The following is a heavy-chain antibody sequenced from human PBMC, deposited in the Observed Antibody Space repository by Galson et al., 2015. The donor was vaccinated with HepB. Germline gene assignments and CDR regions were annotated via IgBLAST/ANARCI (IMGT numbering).Heavy chain of an antibody. J-gene: IGHJ4*02. V-gene: IGHV4-59*11. CDR2: IYYSGSA. CDR1: SGSISTHY. D-gene: IGHD1-26*01. CDR3: ARSPSGSYLSTFDS. Sequence: SETLSLTCTVSSGSISTHYWSWIRQPPGKGLEWIGYIYYSGSATYNPSLKSRVTISVDMSKNQFSLKLSSVTAADTAVYYCARSPSGSYLSTFDSWGQGTLVTVSS.